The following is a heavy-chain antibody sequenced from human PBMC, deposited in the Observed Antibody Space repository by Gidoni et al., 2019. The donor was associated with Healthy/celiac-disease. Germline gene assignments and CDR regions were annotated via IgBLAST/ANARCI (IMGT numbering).Heavy chain of an antibody. D-gene: IGHD3-22*01. CDR1: GVSISSYY. CDR2: IYYSGRT. Sequence: QVQLQESGPGLAKPSETLSLTCTVSGVSISSYYWSWIRQPPGKGLEWIGYIYYSGRTNYNPSLKSRVTISVDTSKNQFSLKLSSVTAADTAVYYCARVVVPRGYYFDYWGQGTLVTVSS. V-gene: IGHV4-59*01. CDR3: ARVVVPRGYYFDY. J-gene: IGHJ4*02.